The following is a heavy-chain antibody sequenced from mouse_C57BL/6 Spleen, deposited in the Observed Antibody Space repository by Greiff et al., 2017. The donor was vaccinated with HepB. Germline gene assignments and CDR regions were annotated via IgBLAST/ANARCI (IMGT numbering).Heavy chain of an antibody. Sequence: QVQLKESGPGLVQPSQCLSITCTASGFSLTSYGVHWVRQSPGKGLEWLGVICRGGSTDYNAAFMSRLSTTKDNSKSQVFFKMNSLQADDTAIYYCVKEEGPRAMDYWGQGTSVTVSS. CDR1: GFSLTSYG. CDR3: VKEEGPRAMDY. J-gene: IGHJ4*01. D-gene: IGHD3-3*01. CDR2: ICRGGST. V-gene: IGHV2-5*01.